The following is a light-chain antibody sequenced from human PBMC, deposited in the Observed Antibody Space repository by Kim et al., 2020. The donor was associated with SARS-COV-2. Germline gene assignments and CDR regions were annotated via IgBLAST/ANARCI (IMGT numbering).Light chain of an antibody. V-gene: IGLV3-9*01. CDR3: QVWDSSTVV. Sequence: SVALGQTARMTCGGNNIGSKNVHWYQQKPGQAPVLVIYRDGNRPSGIPERFSGSNSGNTATLTISRAQAGDEADYCCQVWDSSTVVFGGGTQLTVL. CDR2: RDG. J-gene: IGLJ2*01. CDR1: NIGSKN.